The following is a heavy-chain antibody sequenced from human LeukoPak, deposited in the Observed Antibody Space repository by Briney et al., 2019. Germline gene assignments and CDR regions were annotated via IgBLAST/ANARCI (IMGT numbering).Heavy chain of an antibody. CDR3: ARVGLFDFWAGYNWFDP. V-gene: IGHV1-2*02. CDR1: GYTFTGYY. CDR2: INPNSGGT. J-gene: IGHJ5*02. D-gene: IGHD3/OR15-3a*01. Sequence: GASVKVSCKASGYTFTGYYMHWVRQAPGQGLEWMGWINPNSGGTNYAQKFQGRVTMTRDTSISTAYMELSRLRSDDTAVYYCARVGLFDFWAGYNWFDPWGQGTLVTVSS.